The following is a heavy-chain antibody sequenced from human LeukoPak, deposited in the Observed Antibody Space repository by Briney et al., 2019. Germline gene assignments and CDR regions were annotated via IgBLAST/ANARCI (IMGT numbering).Heavy chain of an antibody. CDR1: GFISNTYP. J-gene: IGHJ4*02. CDR3: ARPDDSESFYRANHY. D-gene: IGHD3-10*01. CDR2: LSNDGNNK. Sequence: GGSLRLSSAAAGFISNTYPMHWGRQAPGKGLEWVAVLSNDGNNKYYADSVKGRFTISRDNSNNTLSLQMNGLRVEDTAVYYCARPDDSESFYRANHYWGRGPLVTVP. V-gene: IGHV3-30*04.